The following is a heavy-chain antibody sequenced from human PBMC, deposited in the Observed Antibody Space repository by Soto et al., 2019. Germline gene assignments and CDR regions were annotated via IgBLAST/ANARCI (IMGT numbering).Heavy chain of an antibody. D-gene: IGHD1-26*01. CDR3: ARYSGRYWHYLDF. Sequence: PGESLKISFKGSGYSFASHWVAWVRQMPEKGLEWIGTIYPGDSDTKYSPAFRGQVTISADTSVSTAYLQWRSLEATDSAIYYCARYSGRYWHYLDFWGQGTLVTVSS. V-gene: IGHV5-51*01. J-gene: IGHJ4*02. CDR2: IYPGDSDT. CDR1: GYSFASHW.